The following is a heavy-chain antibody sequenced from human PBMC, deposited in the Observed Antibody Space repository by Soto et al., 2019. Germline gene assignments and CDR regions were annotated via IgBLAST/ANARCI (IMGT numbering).Heavy chain of an antibody. V-gene: IGHV1-18*01. Sequence: VKIYCRASGYTFTSYGMGWVRQAPGQGLEWMGWISAYNGNTNYAQKLQGRVTMTTDTSTSTAYMELRSLRSDDTAVYYCARDLSGGWPEIDYWGQGTLVTVSS. J-gene: IGHJ4*02. CDR2: ISAYNGNT. CDR3: ARDLSGGWPEIDY. CDR1: GYTFTSYG. D-gene: IGHD6-19*01.